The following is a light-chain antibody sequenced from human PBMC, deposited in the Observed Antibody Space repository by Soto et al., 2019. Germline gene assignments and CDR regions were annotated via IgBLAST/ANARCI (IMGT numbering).Light chain of an antibody. CDR3: QKFNTAPLT. J-gene: IGKJ5*01. CDR2: SAS. CDR1: QDISVY. Sequence: DIQMTQSPSSLSASVGDRVTITCRASQDISVYLAWYKQKPGKFPKLLIYSASTLQSGVPSRFSGSGSGTDFTLTISSLQPEDVATYYCQKFNTAPLTFGQGTRLEIK. V-gene: IGKV1-27*01.